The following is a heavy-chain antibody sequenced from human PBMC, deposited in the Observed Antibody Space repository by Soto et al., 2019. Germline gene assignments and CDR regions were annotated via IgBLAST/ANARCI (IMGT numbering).Heavy chain of an antibody. CDR2: IYPGDSDT. CDR3: ARHSSGIAEAGLSMEG. D-gene: IGHD6-13*01. V-gene: IGHV5-51*01. J-gene: IGHJ6*02. CDR1: GYSFTSYW. Sequence: ESLKISCKGSGYSFTSYWIGWVRQMPGKGLEWMGIIYPGDSDTRYSPSFQGQVTISADKSISTAYLQWSSLKASDTAMYYCARHSSGIAEAGLSMEGWSQGTWGTVSS.